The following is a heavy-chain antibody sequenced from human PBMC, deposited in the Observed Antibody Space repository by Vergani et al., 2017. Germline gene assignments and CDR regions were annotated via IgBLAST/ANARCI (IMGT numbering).Heavy chain of an antibody. CDR2: ISAYNGNT. J-gene: IGHJ6*03. Sequence: QVQLVQSGAEVKKPGASVKVSCKASGYTFTSYGISWVRQAPGQGLEWMGWISAYNGNTNYAQKLQGRVTMTTDTSTSTAYMELRSLRSDDTAVYYCARETREISRPYYYYYYYMDVWGKGTTVTVSS. CDR3: ARETREISRPYYYYYYYMDV. CDR1: GYTFTSYG. V-gene: IGHV1-18*01. D-gene: IGHD5-24*01.